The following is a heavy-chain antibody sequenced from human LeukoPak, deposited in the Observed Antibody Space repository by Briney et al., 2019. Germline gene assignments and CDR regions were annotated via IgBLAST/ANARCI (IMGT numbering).Heavy chain of an antibody. CDR1: GYSFPNYW. CDR2: IYPGDSDT. Sequence: RGESLKISWNGAGYSFPNYWIGWVRQTPPKHLEWTLTIYPGDSDTRYSPSFQGQVSISADKSISNAYLQWSSLKASDTAMYYCARRRHCTSGACEDFDYWGQGTLVTVSS. V-gene: IGHV5-51*01. D-gene: IGHD2-8*01. CDR3: ARRRHCTSGACEDFDY. J-gene: IGHJ4*02.